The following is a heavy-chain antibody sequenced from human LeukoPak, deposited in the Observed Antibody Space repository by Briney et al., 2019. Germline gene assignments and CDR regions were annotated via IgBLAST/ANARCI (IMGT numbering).Heavy chain of an antibody. CDR2: ISYGGSNK. CDR1: GFTFSSYG. V-gene: IGHV3-30*18. CDR3: AKDAGIYSSSWYGDY. Sequence: GGSLRLSCAASGFTFSSYGMHWVRQAPGKGLEWVAVISYGGSNKYYADSVKGRFTISRDNSKNTLYLQMNSLRAEDTAVYYCAKDAGIYSSSWYGDYRGQGTLVTVSS. J-gene: IGHJ4*02. D-gene: IGHD6-13*01.